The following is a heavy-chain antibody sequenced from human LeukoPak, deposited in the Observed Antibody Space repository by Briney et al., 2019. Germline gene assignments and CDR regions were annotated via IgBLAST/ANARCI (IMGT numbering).Heavy chain of an antibody. CDR1: GGTFSSYA. CDR3: ARGLSSYVQEAFDY. D-gene: IGHD3-16*01. CDR2: IIPILGIA. V-gene: IGHV1-69*04. J-gene: IGHJ4*02. Sequence: GASVKVSCKASGGTFSSYAISWVRQAPGQGLEWMGRIIPILGIANYAQKFQGRVTITADKSTSTAYMELSSLRSEDTAVYYCARGLSSYVQEAFDYWGQGTLVTVSS.